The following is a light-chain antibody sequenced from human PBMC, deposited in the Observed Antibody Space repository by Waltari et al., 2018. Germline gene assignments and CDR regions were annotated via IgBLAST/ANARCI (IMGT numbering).Light chain of an antibody. CDR1: QCVRRS. J-gene: IGKJ1*01. CDR2: DAS. CDR3: QKYVNLPAT. Sequence: EIVLTQSPGTLSLSPGERDTLSCRASQCVRRSLAWYQKKPGQAPRLLIYDASSRATGIPDRFSGSGSGTDFSLTISRLEPEDFAVYYCQKYVNLPATFGQGTKVEIK. V-gene: IGKV3-20*01.